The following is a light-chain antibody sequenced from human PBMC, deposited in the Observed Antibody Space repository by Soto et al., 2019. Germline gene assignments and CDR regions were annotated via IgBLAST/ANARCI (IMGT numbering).Light chain of an antibody. CDR1: SSVVGSYNL. CDR2: EVN. CDR3: CSYAGSSTYV. J-gene: IGLJ1*01. Sequence: QSVLTQPASVSGSPGQSITISCTGTSSVVGSYNLVSWYQQHPGKAPKVMIYEVNKRPSGVSNRFSGSKSGNTASLTISGLQAEDEADYYCCSYAGSSTYVFGTGTKVTVL. V-gene: IGLV2-23*02.